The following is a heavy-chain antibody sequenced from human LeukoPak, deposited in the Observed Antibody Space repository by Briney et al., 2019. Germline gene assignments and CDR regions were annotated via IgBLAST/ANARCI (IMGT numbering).Heavy chain of an antibody. CDR1: GFTFSSYG. J-gene: IGHJ4*02. V-gene: IGHV3-21*01. CDR2: ISSSSSYI. D-gene: IGHD6-13*01. CDR3: ARDRNLDIAAALIGY. Sequence: PGGSLRLSCAASGFTFSSYGMHWVRQAPGKGLEWVSSISSSSSYIYYADSVKGRFTISRDNAKNSLYLQMNSLRAEDTAVYYCARDRNLDIAAALIGYWGQGTLVTVSS.